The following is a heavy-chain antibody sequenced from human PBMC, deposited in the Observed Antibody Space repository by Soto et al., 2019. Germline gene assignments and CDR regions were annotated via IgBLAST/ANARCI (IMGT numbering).Heavy chain of an antibody. D-gene: IGHD2-15*01. V-gene: IGHV3-15*01. Sequence: LRLSRAASGFTFSNSWMSWDRQAPGNGLEWVGRIKSKTDGGTTDYAAPVKGRFTISRDDSKNTLYLQMNSLKTEDTAVYYCTADRWNYFDYWGQGTLVTVSS. CDR2: IKSKTDGGTT. CDR1: GFTFSNSW. J-gene: IGHJ4*02. CDR3: TADRWNYFDY.